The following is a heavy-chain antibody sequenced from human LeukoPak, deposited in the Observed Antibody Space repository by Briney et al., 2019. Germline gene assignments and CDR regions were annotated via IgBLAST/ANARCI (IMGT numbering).Heavy chain of an antibody. CDR2: IYYSGST. D-gene: IGHD6-25*01. Sequence: PSETLSLTCAVYGGSFSGYYWSWIRQPPGKGLEWIGYIYYSGSTNYNPSLKSRVTISVDTSKNQFSLKLSSVTAADTAVYYCARASSGNFDYWGQGTLVTVSS. J-gene: IGHJ4*02. CDR1: GGSFSGYY. V-gene: IGHV4-59*01. CDR3: ARASSGNFDY.